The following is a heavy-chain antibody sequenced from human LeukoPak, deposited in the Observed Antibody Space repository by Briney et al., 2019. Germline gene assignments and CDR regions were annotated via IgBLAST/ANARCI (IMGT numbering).Heavy chain of an antibody. V-gene: IGHV3-33*01. CDR3: ARDALGGGATFDY. CDR2: IWYDGSNK. J-gene: IGHJ4*02. D-gene: IGHD1-26*01. CDR1: GFTFSSYG. Sequence: TGGSLRLSCAASGFTFSSYGMHWVRQAPGKGLEWVAVIWYDGSNKYYADSVKGRFTISRDNSKNTLYLQMNSLRAEDTAVYYCARDALGGGATFDYWGQGTLVTVSS.